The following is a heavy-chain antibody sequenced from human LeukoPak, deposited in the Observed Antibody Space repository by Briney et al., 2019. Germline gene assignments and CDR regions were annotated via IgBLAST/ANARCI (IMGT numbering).Heavy chain of an antibody. J-gene: IGHJ6*03. CDR2: IYHSGST. Sequence: SETLSLTCTVSGYSISSGYYWGWIRQPPGKGLEWIGSIYHSGSTYYNPSLKSRVTISVDTSKNQFSLKLSSVTAADTAVYYCARVYRDSYMDVWGKGTTVTVSS. CDR1: GYSISSGYY. D-gene: IGHD1-14*01. CDR3: ARVYRDSYMDV. V-gene: IGHV4-38-2*02.